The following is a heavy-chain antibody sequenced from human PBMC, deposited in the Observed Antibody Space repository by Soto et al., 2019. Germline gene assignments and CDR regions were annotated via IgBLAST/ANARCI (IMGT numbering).Heavy chain of an antibody. Sequence: ASVKVSCKASGYTFTSYAMHWVRQAPGQRLEWMGWINAGNGNTKYSQKFQGRVTITRDTSASTAYMELSSLRSEDTAVYYCAREDIVVVPAAMGLYYYYYMDVWGKGTTVTVSS. D-gene: IGHD2-2*01. CDR1: GYTFTSYA. CDR2: INAGNGNT. CDR3: AREDIVVVPAAMGLYYYYYMDV. J-gene: IGHJ6*03. V-gene: IGHV1-3*01.